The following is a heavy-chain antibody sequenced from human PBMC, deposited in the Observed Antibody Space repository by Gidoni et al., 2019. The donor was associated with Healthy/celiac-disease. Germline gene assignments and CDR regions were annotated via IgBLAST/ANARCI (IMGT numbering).Heavy chain of an antibody. CDR1: GFTLEDYA. CDR2: ISWNSGSI. D-gene: IGHD4-4*01. CDR3: AKWGTTVSYYYMDV. Sequence: EVQLVESGGGLVQPGRSLSLSCAASGFTLEDYAMHWVRQAPGKGLVWVSGISWNSGSIGYADSVKGRFTISRDNAKNSLYLQMNSLRAEDTALYYCAKWGTTVSYYYMDVWGKGTTVTVSS. V-gene: IGHV3-9*01. J-gene: IGHJ6*03.